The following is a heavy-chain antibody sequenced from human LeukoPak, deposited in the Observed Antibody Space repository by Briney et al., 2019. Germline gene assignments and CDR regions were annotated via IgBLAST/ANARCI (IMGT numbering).Heavy chain of an antibody. V-gene: IGHV4-4*07. CDR3: ARDRHYTTSLSLDS. CDR1: GDSISTYY. D-gene: IGHD2-2*02. J-gene: IGHJ4*02. CDR2: MYSRGSA. Sequence: SETLPLTCTVSGDSISTYYWSWIRQPAGKGLEWIGRMYSRGSATYNPSLKSRVTMSVDTSKNQFSLNLNSVTAADTAVYYCARDRHYTTSLSLDSWGQGALVTVSS.